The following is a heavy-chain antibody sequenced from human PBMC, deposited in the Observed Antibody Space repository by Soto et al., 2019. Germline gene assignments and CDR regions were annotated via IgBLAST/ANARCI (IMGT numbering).Heavy chain of an antibody. J-gene: IGHJ6*03. D-gene: IGHD1-1*01. V-gene: IGHV1-3*01. CDR2: INAGNGNT. CDR1: GYTFTSYA. Sequence: ASVKVSCKASGYTFTSYAMHWVRQAPGQRLEWMGWINAGNGNTKYSQKFQGRVTITRDTSASTAYMELSSLRSEDTAVYYCARTPTGNNYYYYCYMDVWGKGTTVTVSS. CDR3: ARTPTGNNYYYYCYMDV.